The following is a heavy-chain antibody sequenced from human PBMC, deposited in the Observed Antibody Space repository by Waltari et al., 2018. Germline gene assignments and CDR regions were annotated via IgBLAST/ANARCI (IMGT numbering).Heavy chain of an antibody. CDR3: ARGRGVVVPAAMTSGYYFDY. V-gene: IGHV4-34*01. Sequence: QVQLQQWGAGLLKPSETLSLTCAVYGGSFSGYYWSWIRQPPGKGPEWIGEINHSGSTNYNPSLKSRVTISVDTSKNQFSLKLSSVTAADTAVYYCARGRGVVVPAAMTSGYYFDYWGQGTLVTVSS. J-gene: IGHJ4*02. CDR2: INHSGST. CDR1: GGSFSGYY. D-gene: IGHD2-2*01.